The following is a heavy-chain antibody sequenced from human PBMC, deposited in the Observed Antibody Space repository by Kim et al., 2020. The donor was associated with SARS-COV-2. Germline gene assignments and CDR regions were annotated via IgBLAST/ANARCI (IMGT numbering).Heavy chain of an antibody. J-gene: IGHJ4*02. CDR3: ARLISGPASGWGYFDH. D-gene: IGHD5-12*01. Sequence: GGSLRLSCAVSGFTFSNFWMSWVRQAPGKGLEWVATIKKDGSEKDYVESVKGRFTISRDNSQNSVYLQMNSLTAEDTAVYYCARLISGPASGWGYFDHWGQGTLVTVSS. CDR1: GFTFSNFW. V-gene: IGHV3-7*01. CDR2: IKKDGSEK.